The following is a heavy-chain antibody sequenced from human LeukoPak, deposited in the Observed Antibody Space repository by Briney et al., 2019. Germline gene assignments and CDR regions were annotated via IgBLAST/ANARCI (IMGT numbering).Heavy chain of an antibody. CDR2: ISSSGSTI. CDR1: GFTFSSYA. J-gene: IGHJ4*02. CDR3: ARDPQLLWFGEGDY. V-gene: IGHV3-48*03. D-gene: IGHD3-10*01. Sequence: GGSLRLSCAASGFTFSSYAMSWVRQAPGKGLEWVSYISSSGSTIYYADSVKGRFTISRDNAKNSLYLQMNSLRAEDTAVYYCARDPQLLWFGEGDYWGQGTLVTVSS.